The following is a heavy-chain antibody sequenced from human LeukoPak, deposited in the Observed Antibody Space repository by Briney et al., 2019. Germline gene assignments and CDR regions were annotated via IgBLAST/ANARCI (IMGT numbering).Heavy chain of an antibody. V-gene: IGHV3-23*01. D-gene: IGHD6-19*01. CDR1: GFTFSSYA. Sequence: GGSLSLSCAASGFTFSSYAMRWVRQAPGKVLEWVSAISGSGGSTYYADSVKGRFTISRDNSKNTLYLQLNSLRAEDTAVYYCAKGYGQWLVHEYEFDAFDIWGQGTMVTVSS. J-gene: IGHJ3*02. CDR3: AKGYGQWLVHEYEFDAFDI. CDR2: ISGSGGST.